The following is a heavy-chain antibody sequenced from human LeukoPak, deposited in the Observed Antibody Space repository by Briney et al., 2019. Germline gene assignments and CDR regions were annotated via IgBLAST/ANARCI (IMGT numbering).Heavy chain of an antibody. CDR1: GLTFSSYS. CDR2: ISSSSSYI. Sequence: GGSLRLSCAASGLTFSSYSMNWVRQAPGKGLEWVSSISSSSSYIYYADSVKGRFTISRDNAKNSPYLQMNSLRAEDTAVYYCARSLWFGESANFGYWGQGTLVTVSS. V-gene: IGHV3-21*01. CDR3: ARSLWFGESANFGY. D-gene: IGHD3-10*01. J-gene: IGHJ4*02.